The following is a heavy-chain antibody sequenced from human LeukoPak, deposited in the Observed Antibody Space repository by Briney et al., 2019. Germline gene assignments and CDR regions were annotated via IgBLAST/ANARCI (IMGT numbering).Heavy chain of an antibody. CDR2: VNPNSGNT. D-gene: IGHD6-13*01. CDR1: GYTFTSYD. CDR3: ARGGASAAARRFDP. J-gene: IGHJ5*02. V-gene: IGHV1-8*01. Sequence: ASVKVSCKASGYTFTSYDINWVRQATGQGLEWMGWVNPNSGNTGYAQKLQGRVTITSSTSTSTAFMELGSLRSEDTAVYYCARGGASAAARRFDPWGQGTLVTVSS.